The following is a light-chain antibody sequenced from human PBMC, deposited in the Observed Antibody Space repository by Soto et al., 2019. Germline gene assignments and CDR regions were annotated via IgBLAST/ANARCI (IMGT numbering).Light chain of an antibody. CDR3: QQRSNWPPMYT. V-gene: IGKV3-11*01. CDR1: QSVSSY. Sequence: EIVLTQSPATLSLSPGERATLSCRASQSVSSYLAWYQQKPGQAPRLLIYDTSNRATGIPDRFSGSGSGTDFTLTISRLEPEDFAVYYCQQRSNWPPMYTFGQGTKLEIK. J-gene: IGKJ2*01. CDR2: DTS.